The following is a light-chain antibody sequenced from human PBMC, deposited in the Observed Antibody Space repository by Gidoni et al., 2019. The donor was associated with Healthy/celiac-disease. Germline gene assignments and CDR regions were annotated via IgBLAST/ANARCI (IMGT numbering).Light chain of an antibody. CDR1: QDISNY. CDR2: DAS. CDR3: QQYDNLPSLT. Sequence: DIQMTQSPSSLSASVGDRVTITCQARQDISNYLNWYQQKPGKAPKLLIYDASNLETGDPSRFSGSGSGTDFTFTISSLQPEDIATYYCQQYDNLPSLTFGGGTKVEIK. J-gene: IGKJ4*01. V-gene: IGKV1-33*01.